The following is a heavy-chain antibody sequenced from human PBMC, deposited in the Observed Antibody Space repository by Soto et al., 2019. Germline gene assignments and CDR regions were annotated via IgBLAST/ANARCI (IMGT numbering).Heavy chain of an antibody. CDR2: IGGGSENT. J-gene: IGHJ4*02. V-gene: IGHV3-23*01. CDR3: ARRHYSGSVRLGFDY. CDR1: GFTFSNYA. D-gene: IGHD3-10*01. Sequence: EVQLLESGGGLEQPGGSPKLSCAASGFTFSNYAMSWVRQAPGKGLEWVSAIGGGSENTYYADSVKGRFTISRDNSKNTLYLQMNSLRADDTAVYYCARRHYSGSVRLGFDYCGQGTLVTVSS.